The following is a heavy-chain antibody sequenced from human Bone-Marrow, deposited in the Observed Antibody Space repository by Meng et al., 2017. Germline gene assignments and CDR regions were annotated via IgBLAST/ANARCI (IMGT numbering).Heavy chain of an antibody. V-gene: IGHV1-18*01. CDR1: GGTFSSYA. D-gene: IGHD3-10*01. CDR2: ISAYNGNT. CDR3: ARTRYYYGSGRFDY. J-gene: IGHJ4*02. Sequence: ASVQVSRKASGGTFSSYAISWVRQAPGQGLEWMGWISAYNGNTNYAQKLQGRVTMTTDTSTSTAYMELRSLRSDDTAVYYCARTRYYYGSGRFDYWGQGTLVTVSS.